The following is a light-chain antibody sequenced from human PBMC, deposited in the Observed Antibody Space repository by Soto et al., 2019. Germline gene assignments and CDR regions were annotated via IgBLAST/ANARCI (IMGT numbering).Light chain of an antibody. CDR2: EVS. J-gene: IGLJ1*01. Sequence: QSDLTQPASVSGSPGQSIAISCTGTSSDIGSYNYVSWYQQHPGKAPKLMIHEVSNRPSGVSDRFSGSKSGNTASLTISGLQADDEADYYCSSHTTYSTRVFGTGTKVTVL. CDR1: SSDIGSYNY. V-gene: IGLV2-14*01. CDR3: SSHTTYSTRV.